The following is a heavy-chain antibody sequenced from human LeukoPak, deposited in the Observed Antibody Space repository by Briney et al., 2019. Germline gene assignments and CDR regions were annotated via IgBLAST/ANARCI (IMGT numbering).Heavy chain of an antibody. V-gene: IGHV4-61*02. CDR2: IYTSGST. D-gene: IGHD5-18*01. Sequence: LRLSCTVSGGSISSGSYSWNWIRQPAGKGLEWIGRIYTSGSTNYNPSLKSRVTISIDTSKNQFSLKLSSVTAADTAAYYCARLDTTTNAFDIWGQGTMVTVSS. J-gene: IGHJ3*02. CDR1: GGSISSGSYS. CDR3: ARLDTTTNAFDI.